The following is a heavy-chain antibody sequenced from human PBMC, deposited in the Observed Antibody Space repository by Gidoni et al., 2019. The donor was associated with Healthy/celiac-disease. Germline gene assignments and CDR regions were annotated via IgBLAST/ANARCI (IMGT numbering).Heavy chain of an antibody. V-gene: IGHV3-23*01. CDR1: GFTFSSYA. J-gene: IGHJ5*02. Sequence: EVQLLESGGGLVQPGGSLRLSCAASGFTFSSYAMTWVRQAPGKGLEWVSAISGSGGSTYYADSVKGRFTISRDNSKNTLYLQMNSLRAEDTAVYYCAKTPHYYYDSSGYGFNWFDPWGQGTLVTVSS. D-gene: IGHD3-22*01. CDR2: ISGSGGST. CDR3: AKTPHYYYDSSGYGFNWFDP.